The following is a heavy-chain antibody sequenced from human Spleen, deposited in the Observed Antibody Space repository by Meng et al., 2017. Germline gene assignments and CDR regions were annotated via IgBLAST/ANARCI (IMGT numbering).Heavy chain of an antibody. J-gene: IGHJ4*02. Sequence: QVQPVQSGPEVKKPGASVRVSCTASAYASGTYGISWVRQAPGQGLEWMGWFVNYGDTYPAPKFQGRVTMTTDTYTNTVFMELRSLTSDDTAVYYCVKGTPGRSYCDYWGPGTLVTVSS. CDR3: VKGTPGRSYCDY. CDR2: FVNYGDT. V-gene: IGHV1-18*01. D-gene: IGHD3-10*01. CDR1: AYASGTYG.